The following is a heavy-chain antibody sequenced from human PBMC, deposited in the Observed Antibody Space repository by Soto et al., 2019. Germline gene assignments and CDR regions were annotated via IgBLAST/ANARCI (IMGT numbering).Heavy chain of an antibody. D-gene: IGHD2-2*01. CDR3: ARGAVVPAAAIDY. Sequence: SETLCLTCAVSGGSISSGGYSWSWIRQPPGKGLEWIGYIYHSGSTYYNPSLKSRVTISVDRSKNQFSLKLSSVTAADTALYYCARGAVVPAAAIDYWGQGTLVTVSS. CDR1: GGSISSGGYS. J-gene: IGHJ4*02. CDR2: IYHSGST. V-gene: IGHV4-30-2*01.